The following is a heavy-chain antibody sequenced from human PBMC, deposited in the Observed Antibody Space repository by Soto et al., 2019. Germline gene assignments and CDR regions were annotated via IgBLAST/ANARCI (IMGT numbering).Heavy chain of an antibody. CDR2: ISATGGST. Sequence: EAQLLESGGGLVQPGGSLRLSCAASGFSFSTYAMSWVRQAPGKGLEWVSVISATGGSTFYADSVKGRFTVSRDNSGNTLYLQMISLRVAETALYYCAKDLRSATDYCYGMDVWGEGTAVTVSS. J-gene: IGHJ6*04. CDR3: AKDLRSATDYCYGMDV. V-gene: IGHV3-23*01. CDR1: GFSFSTYA. D-gene: IGHD1-26*01.